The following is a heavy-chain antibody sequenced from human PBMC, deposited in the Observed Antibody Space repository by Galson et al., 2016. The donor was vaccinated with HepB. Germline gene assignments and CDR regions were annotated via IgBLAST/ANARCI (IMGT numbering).Heavy chain of an antibody. J-gene: IGHJ4*02. Sequence: TLSLTCTVSGGSIISGGYYWSWIRQQPGKGLECIGYIYYSGSTYYNPSLKSRVVMSVATSKNQFSLKLSSLTAADTAVYYCARLYHASYFDTNGYYYLYYYDYWGQGTLVTVSS. CDR2: IYYSGST. D-gene: IGHD3-22*01. CDR3: ARLYHASYFDTNGYYYLYYYDY. CDR1: GGSIISGGYY. V-gene: IGHV4-31*03.